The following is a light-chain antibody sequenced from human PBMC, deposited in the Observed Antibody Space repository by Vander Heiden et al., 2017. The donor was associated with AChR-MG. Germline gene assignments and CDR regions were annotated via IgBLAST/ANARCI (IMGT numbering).Light chain of an antibody. CDR3: MEGEHKT. J-gene: IGKJ1*01. Sequence: VVTQTSPSLSVAPGQPASISCKSSQSVLRSDGKTYLFWFLQKPGQSPQVLIYEVSSRFSGVPDRFSGIGSGTDFTLKISRVEAEDVGVYYCMEGEHKTFGQGTKVEIK. V-gene: IGKV2-29*02. CDR1: QSVLRSDGKTY. CDR2: EVS.